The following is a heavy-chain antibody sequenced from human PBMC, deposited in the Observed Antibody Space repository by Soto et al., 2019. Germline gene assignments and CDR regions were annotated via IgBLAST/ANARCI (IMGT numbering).Heavy chain of an antibody. CDR2: IYYSGST. CDR1: GGSISSGGYY. Sequence: QVQLQESGPGLVKPSQTLSLTCTVSGGSISSGGYYWSWIRQHPGKGLEWIGYIYYSGSTYYNPSLKSRVTISVDTSKNQFSLKLSSVTAADTAVYYYARGNRQWLTREGDWFDPWGQGTLVTVSS. D-gene: IGHD6-19*01. J-gene: IGHJ5*02. CDR3: ARGNRQWLTREGDWFDP. V-gene: IGHV4-31*03.